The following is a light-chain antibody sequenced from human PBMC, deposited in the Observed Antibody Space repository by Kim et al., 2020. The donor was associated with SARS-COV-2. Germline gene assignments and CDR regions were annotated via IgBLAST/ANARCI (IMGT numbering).Light chain of an antibody. CDR3: QAWDSSTAE. Sequence: SYELTQPPSVSVSPGQTASITCSGDKLGHKYACWYQQKPGQSPVLVIYQDSKRPSGIPERFSGSNSGNTATLTISGTQAMDEADYYCQAWDSSTAEFGGGTQLTVL. CDR2: QDS. V-gene: IGLV3-1*01. J-gene: IGLJ2*01. CDR1: KLGHKY.